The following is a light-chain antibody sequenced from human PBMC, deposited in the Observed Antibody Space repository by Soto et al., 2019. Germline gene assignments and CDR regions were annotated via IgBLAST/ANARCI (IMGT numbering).Light chain of an antibody. CDR1: SSDVGGYNY. V-gene: IGLV2-14*01. J-gene: IGLJ2*01. Sequence: SALTQPASVSGSPGQSITISCTGTSSDVGGYNYVSWYQQHPGKAPKLMIYDVTNRPSGVSNRFSGSKSGSTASLTISGLQAEDEADYYCNSYTSSSTHVVFGGGTKLTVL. CDR3: NSYTSSSTHVV. CDR2: DVT.